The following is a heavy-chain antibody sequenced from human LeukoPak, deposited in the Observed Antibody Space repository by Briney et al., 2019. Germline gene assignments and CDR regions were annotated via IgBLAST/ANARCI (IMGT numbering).Heavy chain of an antibody. V-gene: IGHV3-74*01. Sequence: GGSLRLSCAASGFSFSSFWMHWVRQAPGKGLVWVSRISSDGNYTSYADSVKGRFTISRDNAKNTLYLQMNSLRAEDTAVYYCARDPGYSYSGGLFDPWGQGTLVTVSS. J-gene: IGHJ5*02. CDR3: ARDPGYSYSGGLFDP. CDR2: ISSDGNYT. D-gene: IGHD5-18*01. CDR1: GFSFSSFW.